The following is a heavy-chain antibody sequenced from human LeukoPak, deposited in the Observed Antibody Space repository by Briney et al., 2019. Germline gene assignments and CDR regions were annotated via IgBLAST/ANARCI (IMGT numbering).Heavy chain of an antibody. CDR3: ARPRYASGSSYNGAFDI. D-gene: IGHD3-10*01. J-gene: IGHJ3*02. Sequence: PSETLSLTCTVSGASISNYYWSWIRQPPGKGLEWIGFFYYSGTTNYNPSLKSRVTISIDTSKNQFSLKQTSVTAADTAVYYCARPRYASGSSYNGAFDIWGQGTMVTVSS. V-gene: IGHV4-59*08. CDR2: FYYSGTT. CDR1: GASISNYY.